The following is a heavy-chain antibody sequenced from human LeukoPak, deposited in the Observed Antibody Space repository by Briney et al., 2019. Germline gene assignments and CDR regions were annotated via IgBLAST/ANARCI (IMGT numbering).Heavy chain of an antibody. Sequence: SETLSLTCTVSGESISGFYWNWIRQPPGKGLEWIGYIYYSGTTNYNPSLKSRVTISVDTSKNQFSLKLTSVTAADTAVYYCARSGTKNYYDSSGYSSSYWYFDLWGRGTLVTVSS. CDR1: GESISGFY. CDR3: ARSGTKNYYDSSGYSSSYWYFDL. D-gene: IGHD3-22*01. V-gene: IGHV4-59*08. CDR2: IYYSGTT. J-gene: IGHJ2*01.